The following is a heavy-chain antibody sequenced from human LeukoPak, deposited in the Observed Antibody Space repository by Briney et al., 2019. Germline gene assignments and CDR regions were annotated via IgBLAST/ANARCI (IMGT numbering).Heavy chain of an antibody. CDR1: GGSISSSNW. D-gene: IGHD6-13*01. V-gene: IGHV4-4*02. Sequence: PSETLSLTCAVSGGSISSSNWWSWVRQPPGKGLEWIGEIYHSGSTNYNPSLKSRVTISVDKSKNQFSLKLSSVTAADTAVYYCARTTTGKSSSWTFDYWGQGTLVTVSS. CDR3: ARTTTGKSSSWTFDY. CDR2: IYHSGST. J-gene: IGHJ4*02.